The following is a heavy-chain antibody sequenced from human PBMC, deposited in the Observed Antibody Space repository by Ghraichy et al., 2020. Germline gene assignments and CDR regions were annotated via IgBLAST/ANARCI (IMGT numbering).Heavy chain of an antibody. CDR1: GGSISSSSYY. V-gene: IGHV4-39*01. CDR3: ARHGFARPFDY. CDR2: IYYSGST. J-gene: IGHJ4*02. D-gene: IGHD6-6*01. Sequence: SETLSLTCTVSGGSISSSSYYWGWIRQPPGKGLEWIGSIYYSGSTYYNPSLKSRVTISVDTSKNQFSLKLSSVTAADTAVYYCARHGFARPFDYWGQGTLVTVSS.